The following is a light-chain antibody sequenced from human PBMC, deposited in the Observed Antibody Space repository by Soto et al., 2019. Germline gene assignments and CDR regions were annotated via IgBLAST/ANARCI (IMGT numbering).Light chain of an antibody. J-gene: IGKJ4*01. CDR3: QQLNSYPT. CDR1: QGISSY. V-gene: IGKV1-9*01. Sequence: DIQLTQSPSFLSASVGDRVTITCRASQGISSYLAWYQQKPGKAPKLLIYAASTLQSGVTSRFRGSGSGTEFTLTISSLQPEDFATYYCQQLNSYPTFGGGTKVEIK. CDR2: AAS.